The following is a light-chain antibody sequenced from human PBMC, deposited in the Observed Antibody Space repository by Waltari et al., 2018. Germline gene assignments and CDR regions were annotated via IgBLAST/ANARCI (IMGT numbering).Light chain of an antibody. CDR1: NSDVGGYNY. J-gene: IGLJ2*01. V-gene: IGLV2-11*01. Sequence: QSAPTQPRSVSGSPGQSVSISCTGSNSDVGGYNYVSWYQQYPGRAPKMLIYDVNKRPSGGPDRCSGSKVGNTASLTISGLLPEDEADYYCCSFVGSYTSVFGGGTKVTVL. CDR3: CSFVGSYTSV. CDR2: DVN.